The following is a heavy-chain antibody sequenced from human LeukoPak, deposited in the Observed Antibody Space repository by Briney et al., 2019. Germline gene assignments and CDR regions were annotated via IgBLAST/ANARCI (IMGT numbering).Heavy chain of an antibody. Sequence: GASLQISCKGSGYTFTNYWIGWVRQLPGKGLEWMGIIYPGDSDSRYSPSFQDQVTMSVDKSISTASLKLSSLKASDTAMYYCARGPYGYTSLATLVSYNWFDPWGQGSLVTVSS. D-gene: IGHD2-2*02. CDR1: GYTFTNYW. CDR2: IYPGDSDS. V-gene: IGHV5-51*01. J-gene: IGHJ5*02. CDR3: ARGPYGYTSLATLVSYNWFDP.